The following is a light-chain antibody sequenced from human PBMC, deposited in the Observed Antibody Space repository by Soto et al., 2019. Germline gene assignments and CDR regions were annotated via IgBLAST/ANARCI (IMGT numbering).Light chain of an antibody. Sequence: DIQMTQSPSSLSASVGDRVTITCQASHDITSYLNWYQQKPGKAPKLLMSAASSLRSGVPSRFSGSGSGTDFTLTITSLQPEDFATYFCQQSYTMPYTFGQGTKLEI. CDR1: HDITSY. CDR3: QQSYTMPYT. CDR2: AAS. V-gene: IGKV1-39*01. J-gene: IGKJ2*01.